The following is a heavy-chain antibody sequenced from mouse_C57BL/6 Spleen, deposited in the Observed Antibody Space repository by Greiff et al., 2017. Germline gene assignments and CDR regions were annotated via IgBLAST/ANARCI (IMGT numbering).Heavy chain of an antibody. CDR1: GFTFSSYA. V-gene: IGHV5-9-1*02. CDR3: TRLLHYYAMDY. CDR2: ISSGGDYI. J-gene: IGHJ4*01. D-gene: IGHD1-1*01. Sequence: EVKVVESGEGLVKPGGSLKLSCAASGFTFSSYAMSWVRQTPEKRLEWVAYISSGGDYIYYADTVKGRFTISRDNARNTLYLQMSSLKSEDTAMYYCTRLLHYYAMDYWGQGTSVTVSS.